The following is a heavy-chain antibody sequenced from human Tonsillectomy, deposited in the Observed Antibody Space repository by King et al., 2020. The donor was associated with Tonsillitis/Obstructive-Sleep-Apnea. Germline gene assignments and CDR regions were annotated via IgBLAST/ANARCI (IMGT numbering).Heavy chain of an antibody. D-gene: IGHD3-16*01. Sequence: VTLQESGPALVKPTQTLTLTCAFSGFSLSTTGMCVSWIRQPPGQALEWLARIDWDDDKYYSTSLKTRLTISKDTSKNQVVLTMTNMDPVDTATYYCARIRETTDWGGFDYWGQGTLVTVSS. CDR3: ARIRETTDWGGFDY. J-gene: IGHJ4*02. CDR2: IDWDDDK. CDR1: GFSLSTTGMC. V-gene: IGHV2-70*11.